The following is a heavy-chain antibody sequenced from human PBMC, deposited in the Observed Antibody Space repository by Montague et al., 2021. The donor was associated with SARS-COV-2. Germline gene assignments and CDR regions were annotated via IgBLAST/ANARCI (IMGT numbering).Heavy chain of an antibody. J-gene: IGHJ3*01. Sequence: SETLSLTCTVSGGSITNNIDYWAWIRQPPGKGLEWIGSIYYTGNTYYNPSLKSRVTISVVTSKNHFTLKLSSVTAAETAAYYCARLKRYFDSSGPPSAFDFWGQGTKVTVSS. CDR3: ARLKRYFDSSGPPSAFDF. D-gene: IGHD3-22*01. CDR1: GGSITNNIDY. V-gene: IGHV4-39*02. CDR2: IYYTGNT.